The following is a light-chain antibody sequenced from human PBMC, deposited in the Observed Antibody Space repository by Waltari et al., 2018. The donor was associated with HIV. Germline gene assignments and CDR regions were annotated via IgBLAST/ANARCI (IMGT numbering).Light chain of an antibody. V-gene: IGKV4-1*01. CDR3: QQYVTTPIT. Sequence: VVHQYPHPRPVRLRSTATGNCKSCASVLNRSHNYYYLAWYQQRPGQPPRLLIYWASVRDSGVPDRFSGSGSGTDFTLTISSLQAEDVATYYCQQYVTTPITFGQGTRLEIK. CDR2: WAS. CDR1: ASVLNRSHNYYY. J-gene: IGKJ5*01.